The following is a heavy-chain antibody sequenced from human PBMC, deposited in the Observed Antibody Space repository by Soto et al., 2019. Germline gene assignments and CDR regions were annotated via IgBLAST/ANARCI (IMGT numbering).Heavy chain of an antibody. Sequence: EVQLLESGGGLVQPGGSLRLSCAASGFTFSSYAMSWVRQAPGKGLEWVSAISGSGGSTYYADSVKGRFTISRDNSKNTLYLQMNSLSAEDTAVYYCAKDLIRSSGWGDAFDIWGQGTMVTVSS. CDR2: ISGSGGST. CDR3: AKDLIRSSGWGDAFDI. V-gene: IGHV3-23*01. J-gene: IGHJ3*02. CDR1: GFTFSSYA. D-gene: IGHD6-19*01.